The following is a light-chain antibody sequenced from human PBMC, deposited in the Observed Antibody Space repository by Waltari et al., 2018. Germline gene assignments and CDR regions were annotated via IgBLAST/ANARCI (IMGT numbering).Light chain of an antibody. Sequence: QPALTQPASMSGSPGQSVTISCTGTSSDISDYTFVSWYQQHPGKGPKLIIYYVTNRASGVSNRFSGSKSGNRASLTISGLQAEDEADYYCSAYISRSISYVIFGGGTKLTVL. J-gene: IGLJ2*01. CDR3: SAYISRSISYVI. CDR1: SSDISDYTF. V-gene: IGLV2-14*03. CDR2: YVT.